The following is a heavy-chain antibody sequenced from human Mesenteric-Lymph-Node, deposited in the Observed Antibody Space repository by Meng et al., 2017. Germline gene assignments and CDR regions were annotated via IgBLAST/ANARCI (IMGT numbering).Heavy chain of an antibody. CDR2: ITDSGGST. J-gene: IGHJ3*02. V-gene: IGHV3-23*01. D-gene: IGHD3-16*02. CDR3: ARAPMITFGGVIVQGSVSDAFDI. Sequence: GESLKISCAASGFTFSSYALSWVRQAPGKGLEWVSAITDSGGSTYYADSVKGRFTISRDNSKNTLYLQMNSLRAEDTAVYYCARAPMITFGGVIVQGSVSDAFDIWGQGTMVTVSS. CDR1: GFTFSSYA.